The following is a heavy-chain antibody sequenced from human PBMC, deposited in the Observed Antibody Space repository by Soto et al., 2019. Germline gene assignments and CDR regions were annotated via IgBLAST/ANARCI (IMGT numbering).Heavy chain of an antibody. D-gene: IGHD1-7*01. CDR1: GGSISSGDYS. CDR2: ISYGGST. V-gene: IGHV4-30-2*05. Sequence: SETLSLTCAVSGGSISSGDYSWNWIRQPPEKGLEWIGFISYGGSTYYSASLKSRFTISVDTSKNQFSLNLSFVTAADTAVYYCATMGTPATGLYYFDYWGQGTLVTVSS. CDR3: ATMGTPATGLYYFDY. J-gene: IGHJ4*02.